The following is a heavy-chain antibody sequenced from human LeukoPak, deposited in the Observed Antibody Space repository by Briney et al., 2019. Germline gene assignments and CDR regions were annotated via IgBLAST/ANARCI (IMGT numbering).Heavy chain of an antibody. V-gene: IGHV3-23*01. CDR3: ARGTGYNTGRSVDY. J-gene: IGHJ4*02. D-gene: IGHD6-25*01. Sequence: GGSLRLSCTASGFTFSSYSMTWVRQAPGKGLKWVSAISGSGGSTYYADSAKGRFTISRDNSKNTLYLQMNSLRAEDTAVYYCARGTGYNTGRSVDYWGQGTLVTVSS. CDR2: ISGSGGST. CDR1: GFTFSSYS.